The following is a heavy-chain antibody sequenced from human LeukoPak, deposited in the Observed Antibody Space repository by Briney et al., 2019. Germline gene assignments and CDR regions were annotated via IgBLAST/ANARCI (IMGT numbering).Heavy chain of an antibody. CDR1: GFTFSDYY. CDR2: ISSSGSTI. D-gene: IGHD6-13*01. Sequence: PGGSLRLTCAASGFTFSDYYMSWIRQAPGKGLEWVSYISSSGSTIYYADSVKGRFTISRDNAKNSLYLQMNSLRAEDTAVYYCARDVEAAAAPSFDYWGQGTLVTVSS. V-gene: IGHV3-11*01. J-gene: IGHJ4*02. CDR3: ARDVEAAAAPSFDY.